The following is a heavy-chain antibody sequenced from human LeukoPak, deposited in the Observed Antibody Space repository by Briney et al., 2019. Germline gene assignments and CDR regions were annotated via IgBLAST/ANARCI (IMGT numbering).Heavy chain of an antibody. J-gene: IGHJ6*03. CDR2: IYSGGST. Sequence: GGSLRLSRAASGFTVSSNYMSWVRQAPGKGLEWVSVIYSGGSTYYADSVKGRFTISRDNAKNSLYLQMNSLRAEDTAVYYCARSNVRGVTLNYYYYYYMDVWGKGTTVTISS. CDR3: ARSNVRGVTLNYYYYYYMDV. CDR1: GFTVSSNY. D-gene: IGHD3-10*01. V-gene: IGHV3-66*01.